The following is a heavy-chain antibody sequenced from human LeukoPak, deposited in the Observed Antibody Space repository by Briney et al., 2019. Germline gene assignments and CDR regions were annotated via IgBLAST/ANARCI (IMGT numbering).Heavy chain of an antibody. D-gene: IGHD3-22*01. J-gene: IGHJ4*02. Sequence: EGSLRLSCAASGFTFTNYAMSWVRQAPGEGLEWVSAISASAGTTAYADSVKGRFTISRDNAKNTLYLQMSSLRAEDTPVSYCATATSSGYYPSSDSWGQGTLVTVSS. V-gene: IGHV3-23*01. CDR3: ATATSSGYYPSSDS. CDR1: GFTFTNYA. CDR2: ISASAGTT.